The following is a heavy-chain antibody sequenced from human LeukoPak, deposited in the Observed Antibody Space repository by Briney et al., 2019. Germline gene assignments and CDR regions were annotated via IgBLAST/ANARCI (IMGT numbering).Heavy chain of an antibody. CDR2: ISSNGDNT. V-gene: IGHV3-64D*06. J-gene: IGHJ4*02. Sequence: PGGSLRLSCSASGFSFSSYAMHWVRQAPGKGLEYVSAISSNGDNTYYADSVKGRFTISRDNSKNSLYLQMSSPRPEDTAVYYCVKTYYYDRFGYYYGRGIDYWGQGTLVTVSS. CDR3: VKTYYYDRFGYYYGRGIDY. D-gene: IGHD3-22*01. CDR1: GFSFSSYA.